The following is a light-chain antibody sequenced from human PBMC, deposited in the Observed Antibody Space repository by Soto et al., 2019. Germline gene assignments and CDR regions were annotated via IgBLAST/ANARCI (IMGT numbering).Light chain of an antibody. J-gene: IGKJ4*01. CDR1: QGISSW. CDR2: GAS. Sequence: DIQMTQSPSSLSASVGHRVTITCRASQGISSWLGWYQQKPGKAPKSLIYGASSLQSGVPSRFSGSGSGTDFILTISSLQPEDFATYYCQQYDSYPLTFGGGTKVEIK. V-gene: IGKV1D-16*01. CDR3: QQYDSYPLT.